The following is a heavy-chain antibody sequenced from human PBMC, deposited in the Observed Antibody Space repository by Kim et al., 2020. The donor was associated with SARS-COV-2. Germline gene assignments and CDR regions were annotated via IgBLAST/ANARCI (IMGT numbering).Heavy chain of an antibody. CDR1: GYTLTELS. V-gene: IGHV1-24*01. Sequence: ASVKVSCKVSGYTLTELSMHWVRQAPGKGLEWMGGFDPEDGETIYAQKFQGRVTMTEDTSTDTAYMELSSLRSEDTAVYYCATGVSVRILSSEYFQHWGQGTLVTVSS. CDR3: ATGVSVRILSSEYFQH. J-gene: IGHJ1*01. D-gene: IGHD3-10*01. CDR2: FDPEDGET.